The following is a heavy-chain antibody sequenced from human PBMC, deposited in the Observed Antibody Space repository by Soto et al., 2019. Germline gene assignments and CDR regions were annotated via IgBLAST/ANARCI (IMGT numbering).Heavy chain of an antibody. Sequence: QVQLVQSGAEVKKPGASVKVSCKASGYTFPSSGMSWVRQAPGQGLDWMGWISAHTGSSEYAQRFPGRVTMTTDRSTSTAYMELRSLRSDDTAVYYCARAFFYQGSDSRGYSFDAFDFWGPGTLVTVSS. J-gene: IGHJ3*01. CDR3: ARAFFYQGSDSRGYSFDAFDF. D-gene: IGHD3-22*01. V-gene: IGHV1-18*01. CDR1: GYTFPSSG. CDR2: ISAHTGSS.